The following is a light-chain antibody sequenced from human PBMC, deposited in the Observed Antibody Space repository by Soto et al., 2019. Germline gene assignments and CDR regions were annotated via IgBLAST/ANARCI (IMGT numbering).Light chain of an antibody. Sequence: VLTESPCTLSLSKGERATLSCRASQNLGSGYLAWYQQKPGQAPRILIYAASSRATGIPDRFSGSGSGTDFTLSISRLEPEDFAVYYCQQRGDRPPWTFGQGTKVDI. J-gene: IGKJ1*01. CDR1: QNLGSGY. CDR3: QQRGDRPPWT. CDR2: AAS. V-gene: IGKV3D-20*02.